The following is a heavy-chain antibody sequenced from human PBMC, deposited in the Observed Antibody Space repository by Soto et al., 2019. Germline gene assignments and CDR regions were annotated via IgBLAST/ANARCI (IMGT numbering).Heavy chain of an antibody. CDR2: MGGSGGST. V-gene: IGHV3-23*01. Sequence: GGSLRLSCAASGFTFSSYAMSWVRQAPGKGLEWVSAMGGSGGSTYYADSVKGRFTISRDNSENTLYLQMNSLSAEDTAVYYCAKDYTSAPYYYYYYMDVWGKGTTVTVSS. CDR1: GFTFSSYA. CDR3: AKDYTSAPYYYYYYMDV. J-gene: IGHJ6*03.